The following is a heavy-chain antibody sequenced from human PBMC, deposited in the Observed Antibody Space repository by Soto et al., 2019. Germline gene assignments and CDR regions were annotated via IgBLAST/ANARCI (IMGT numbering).Heavy chain of an antibody. CDR3: ARLQLGEVHYFMYV. D-gene: IGHD3-16*01. V-gene: IGHV1-3*01. J-gene: IGHJ6*03. CDR1: GYTFTSYA. Sequence: GASVKLSCKASGYTFTSYAMHWVRQAPGQRLEWMGWINAGNGNTKYSQKFQGRVTITRDTSASTAYMELSSLRSEDTAVYYCARLQLGEVHYFMYVWGRGTTVTGSS. CDR2: INAGNGNT.